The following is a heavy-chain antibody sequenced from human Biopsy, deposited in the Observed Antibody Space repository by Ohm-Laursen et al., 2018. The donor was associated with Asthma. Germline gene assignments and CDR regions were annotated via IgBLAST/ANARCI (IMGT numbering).Heavy chain of an antibody. J-gene: IGHJ6*02. Sequence: SLRLSCTASGFTFSSYGMHWVRQAPGEGLEWVAVIWYDGSNKYYADSVKGRFTISRDNSKNTLYLQMNSLRAEDTAVYYCARGGLGYCSSTSCYQNYYYGMDVWGQGTTVTVSS. CDR2: IWYDGSNK. D-gene: IGHD2-2*01. CDR1: GFTFSSYG. CDR3: ARGGLGYCSSTSCYQNYYYGMDV. V-gene: IGHV3-33*01.